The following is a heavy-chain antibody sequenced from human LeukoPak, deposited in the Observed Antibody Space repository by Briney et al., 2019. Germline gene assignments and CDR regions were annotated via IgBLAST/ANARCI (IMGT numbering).Heavy chain of an antibody. J-gene: IGHJ4*02. CDR1: GFTFSSYW. Sequence: GGSLRLSCAASGFTFSSYWMHWVRQAPGKGLVWVSRINSDGSSTSYADSVKGRFTISRDNAKNTLYLQMNSLRAEDTALYYCAKDSGVGATTRRGGFDYWGQGTLVTVSS. D-gene: IGHD1-26*01. V-gene: IGHV3-74*01. CDR2: INSDGSST. CDR3: AKDSGVGATTRRGGFDY.